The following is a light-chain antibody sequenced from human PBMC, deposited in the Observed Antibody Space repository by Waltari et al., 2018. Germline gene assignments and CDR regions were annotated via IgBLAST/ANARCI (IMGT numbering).Light chain of an antibody. CDR2: GAS. Sequence: EIVLTQSPGTLSLSPGERATLSCRASQNVSRSYLAWYQQKPGKAPRLLIYGASSRATGIPDRFSGSGSGTDFTLTISRLEPEDFAVYYCQQYGSSPWMFGQGTKVEIK. J-gene: IGKJ1*01. CDR3: QQYGSSPWM. V-gene: IGKV3-20*01. CDR1: QNVSRSY.